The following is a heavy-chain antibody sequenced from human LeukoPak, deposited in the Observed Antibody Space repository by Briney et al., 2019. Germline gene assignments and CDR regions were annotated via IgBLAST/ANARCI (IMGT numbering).Heavy chain of an antibody. Sequence: GGSLRLSCAASGFAFYDYAMSWVRQPPGKGLEWVSGINDNGAKTFYADSVKGRLTISRDNSRSTLYPQMNNLRADDTAVYYCAKGHGVVTFNELFSWGQGTLVTVSS. CDR2: INDNGAKT. CDR1: GFAFYDYA. J-gene: IGHJ4*02. V-gene: IGHV3-23*01. D-gene: IGHD2-21*02. CDR3: AKGHGVVTFNELFS.